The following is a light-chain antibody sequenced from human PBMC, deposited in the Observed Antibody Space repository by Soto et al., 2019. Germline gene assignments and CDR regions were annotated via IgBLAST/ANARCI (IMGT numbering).Light chain of an antibody. CDR1: SSDVGSYNL. Sequence: QSVLTQPASVSGSPGQSITISCTGTSSDVGSYNLVSWYQQHPGKAPKLMIYEGSKRPSGVSNRFSGSKSGNTASLTISGLQAEDEADYFCSSYTSNSTLVFGGGTKLTVL. CDR3: SSYTSNSTLV. V-gene: IGLV2-14*02. J-gene: IGLJ3*02. CDR2: EGS.